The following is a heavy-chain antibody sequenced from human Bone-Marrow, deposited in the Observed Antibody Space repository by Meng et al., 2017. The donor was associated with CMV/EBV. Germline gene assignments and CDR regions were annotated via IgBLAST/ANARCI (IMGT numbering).Heavy chain of an antibody. Sequence: GESLKISCAASGFTFSDYWMHWVRQTPGKGLLWVSRIKGDGSHTIYGDSVKGRFTISRDNAKNTLYLQMNTLRVDDTAVYYCVRDGHSWNFDYWGQGSLGTVSS. CDR1: GFTFSDYW. V-gene: IGHV3-74*01. CDR3: VRDGHSWNFDY. CDR2: IKGDGSHT. D-gene: IGHD6-13*01. J-gene: IGHJ4*02.